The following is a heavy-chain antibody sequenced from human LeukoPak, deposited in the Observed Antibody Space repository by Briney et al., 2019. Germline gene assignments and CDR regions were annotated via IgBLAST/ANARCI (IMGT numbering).Heavy chain of an antibody. Sequence: PSETLSLTCTVSGGSFSSGNFYWYWIRQYPGRGLEWIGYIYYSGSAYYNPSLKSRVTISVDTSKKQFSLTLSTVTAADTAIYYCARAGGSGNSTYYFAYWGQGTQVTVSS. CDR2: IYYSGSA. V-gene: IGHV4-31*03. D-gene: IGHD3-10*01. CDR1: GGSFSSGNFY. CDR3: ARAGGSGNSTYYFAY. J-gene: IGHJ4*02.